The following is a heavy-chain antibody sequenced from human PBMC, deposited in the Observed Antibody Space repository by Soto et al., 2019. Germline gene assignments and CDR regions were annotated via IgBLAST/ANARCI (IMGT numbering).Heavy chain of an antibody. V-gene: IGHV3-30*18. D-gene: IGHD1-26*01. J-gene: IGHJ6*02. CDR2: ISYDGSNK. CDR1: GFTFSSYG. CDR3: AKDRLGSGSYSFYYYGMHV. Sequence: QVQLVESGGGVVQPGRSLRLSCAASGFTFSSYGMHWVRQAPGKGLEWVAVISYDGSNKYYADSVKGRFTISRDNSKNPLYLQMNSLRAEDTAVYYCAKDRLGSGSYSFYYYGMHVWGQGTTVTVSS.